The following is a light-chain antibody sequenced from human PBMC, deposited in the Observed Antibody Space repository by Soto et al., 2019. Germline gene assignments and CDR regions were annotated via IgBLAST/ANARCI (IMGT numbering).Light chain of an antibody. J-gene: IGKJ2*01. CDR3: QQYGTSPPVYA. V-gene: IGKV3-20*01. Sequence: ESVLTQSPGTLSLSPGERATLSCRTSQSVSDTYLAWYQQKPGQAPRLLIYHASSRAPGIPDRFSGSGSGTDFTLTISRLEPEDFAVYYCQQYGTSPPVYAFGQGTKLEI. CDR1: QSVSDTY. CDR2: HAS.